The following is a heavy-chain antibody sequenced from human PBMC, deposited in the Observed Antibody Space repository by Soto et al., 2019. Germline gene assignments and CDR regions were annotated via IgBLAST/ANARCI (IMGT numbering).Heavy chain of an antibody. CDR1: GLNFRVYS. D-gene: IGHD6-13*01. CDR2: SSNDGKTA. Sequence: GFLSLCSSASGLNFRVYSMHWVRQAPGKGLVWVSRSSNDGKTATYADSVEGRFTVYRDNANKMVYLQMNSLTAEDKAVYFCTRRGSWFEFWGQGTVVTVSS. V-gene: IGHV3-74*01. CDR3: TRRGSWFEF. J-gene: IGHJ4*02.